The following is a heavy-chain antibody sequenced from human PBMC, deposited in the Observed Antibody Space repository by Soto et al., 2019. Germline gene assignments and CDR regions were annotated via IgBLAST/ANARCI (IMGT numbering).Heavy chain of an antibody. J-gene: IGHJ6*02. CDR3: ARQGSNGAYYYYGMDV. V-gene: IGHV5-51*01. CDR1: GYRFSSYW. CDR2: IYPGDSDT. Sequence: PGESLKISCQGSGYRFSSYWIAWVRQMPGKGLEWMGIIYPGDSDTIYSPAFQGQVTFSVDKSTSTAYLKWSSMKASDTAMYYCARQGSNGAYYYYGMDVWGQGTTVTVS. D-gene: IGHD2-8*01.